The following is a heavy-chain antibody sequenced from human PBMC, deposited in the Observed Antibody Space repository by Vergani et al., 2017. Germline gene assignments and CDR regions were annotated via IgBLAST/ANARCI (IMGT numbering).Heavy chain of an antibody. J-gene: IGHJ5*02. CDR3: ARGYSSGWGGSDP. CDR1: GGSISSGSYY. Sequence: QVQLQESGPGLVKPSQTLSLTCTVSGGSISSGSYYWSWIRQPAGKGLEWIGRIYTSGSTNYNPSLKSRVTISVDTSKNQFSLKLSSVTAADTAVYYCARGYSSGWGGSDPWGQGTLVTVSS. V-gene: IGHV4-61*02. CDR2: IYTSGST. D-gene: IGHD6-19*01.